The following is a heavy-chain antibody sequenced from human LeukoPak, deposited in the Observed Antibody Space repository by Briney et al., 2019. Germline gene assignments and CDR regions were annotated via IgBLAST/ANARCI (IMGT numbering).Heavy chain of an antibody. CDR2: IYYSGST. CDR1: GGSITTYY. J-gene: IGHJ4*02. Sequence: SETLSLTCTVSGGSITTYYCSWIRQPPGKGLEWIGYIYYSGSTNYNPSLKSRVTISVDTSKNHFSLKLSSVTAADTAVYYCARNRDGYNSFDYWGQGTLVTVFS. V-gene: IGHV4-59*12. CDR3: ARNRDGYNSFDY. D-gene: IGHD5-24*01.